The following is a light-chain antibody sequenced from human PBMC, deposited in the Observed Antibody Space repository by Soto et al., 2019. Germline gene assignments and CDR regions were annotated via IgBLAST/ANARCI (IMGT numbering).Light chain of an antibody. CDR1: SSDVGSYNL. CDR3: CSYAGSSTFYVV. Sequence: QSALTQPASVSGSPGQSITISCTGTSSDVGSYNLVSWYQQHPGKAPKLMIYEVSKRPSGVSNRFSGSKSGNTASLTISGLQAEDDADYYCCSYAGSSTFYVVFGGGTKVTVL. V-gene: IGLV2-23*02. CDR2: EVS. J-gene: IGLJ2*01.